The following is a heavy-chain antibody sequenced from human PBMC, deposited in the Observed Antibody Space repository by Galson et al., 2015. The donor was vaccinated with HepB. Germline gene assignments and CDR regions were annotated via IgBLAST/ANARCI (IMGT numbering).Heavy chain of an antibody. J-gene: IGHJ5*02. D-gene: IGHD2-2*02. CDR1: GFTFRSYW. V-gene: IGHV3-7*01. CDR2: IKQDGSEK. Sequence: SLRLSCAASGFTFRSYWMSWVRQAPGKGLEWVANIKQDGSEKYYVDSVKGRFTISRDNAKNSLYLQMNSLRAEDTAVYYCARAGAIVVVPAAIHPNTWFDPWGQGTLVTVSS. CDR3: ARAGAIVVVPAAIHPNTWFDP.